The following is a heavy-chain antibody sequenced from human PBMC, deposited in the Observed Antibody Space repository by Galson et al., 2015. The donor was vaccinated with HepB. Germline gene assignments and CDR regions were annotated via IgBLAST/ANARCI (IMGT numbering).Heavy chain of an antibody. CDR2: ISYDGSNK. CDR1: GFTFSSYA. Sequence: SLGLSCAASGFTFSSYAMHWVRQAPGKGLEWVAVISYDGSNKYYADSVKGRFTISRDNSKNTLYLQMNSLRAEDTAVYYCARGYGKSGTMVRGALGYWGQGTLVTVSS. D-gene: IGHD3-10*01. V-gene: IGHV3-30*04. J-gene: IGHJ4*02. CDR3: ARGYGKSGTMVRGALGY.